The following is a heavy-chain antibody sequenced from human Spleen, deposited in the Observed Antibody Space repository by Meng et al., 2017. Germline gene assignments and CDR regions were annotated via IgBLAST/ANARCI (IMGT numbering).Heavy chain of an antibody. J-gene: IGHJ5*02. CDR1: GFTFSSYS. CDR2: SSSGSTI. V-gene: IGHV3-48*04. CDR3: ARSDYGDYGPLGT. D-gene: IGHD4-17*01. Sequence: GGSLRLSCAASGFTFSSYSMNWVRQAPGKGLEWVSYSSSGSTIYYADSVKGRFTISRDNAKNSLYLQMNSLRAEDTAVYYCARSDYGDYGPLGTWGQGTLVTVSS.